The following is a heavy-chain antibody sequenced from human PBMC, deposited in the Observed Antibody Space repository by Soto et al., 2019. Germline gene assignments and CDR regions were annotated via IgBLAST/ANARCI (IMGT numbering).Heavy chain of an antibody. CDR1: GFTFSSYG. D-gene: IGHD2-21*01. J-gene: IGHJ4*02. V-gene: IGHV3-30*18. Sequence: QVQLVESGGGVVQPGRSLRLSCAASGFTFSSYGMHWVRQAPGKGLEWVAVISYDGSNKYYADSVKGRFTISRDNSKNTLYLQMNSLRAEDTAVYYCAKDPPLVDGPDYWGQGTLVTVSS. CDR2: ISYDGSNK. CDR3: AKDPPLVDGPDY.